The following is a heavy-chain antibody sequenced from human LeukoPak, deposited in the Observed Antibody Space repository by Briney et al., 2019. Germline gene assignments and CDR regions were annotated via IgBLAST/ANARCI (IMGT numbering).Heavy chain of an antibody. CDR2: IDSAGRST. Sequence: GGSLRLSCAASGFTFSSYSMNWVRQAPGKGLVWVSRIDSAGRSTTYADSVKGRFTSSRDNAKNTLYLQMNSLRVEDTAVYYCVRGGSGSYSPYDYWGQGTVVTVSS. D-gene: IGHD1-26*01. CDR1: GFTFSSYS. J-gene: IGHJ4*02. CDR3: VRGGSGSYSPYDY. V-gene: IGHV3-74*01.